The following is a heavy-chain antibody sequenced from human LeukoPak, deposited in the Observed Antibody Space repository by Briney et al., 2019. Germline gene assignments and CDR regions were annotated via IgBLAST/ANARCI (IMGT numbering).Heavy chain of an antibody. V-gene: IGHV5-51*01. CDR2: IYPDDFDT. CDR1: GYSFTSYW. Sequence: GESLKISCKASGYSFTSYWIGCVRQMPGKGLEWMGIIYPDDFDTRYSPPFRGQVTISADRSISTAYLQWIDLKASDTAMYYCARGGTATRTFDYWGQGTLVTVSS. D-gene: IGHD1-1*01. CDR3: ARGGTATRTFDY. J-gene: IGHJ4*02.